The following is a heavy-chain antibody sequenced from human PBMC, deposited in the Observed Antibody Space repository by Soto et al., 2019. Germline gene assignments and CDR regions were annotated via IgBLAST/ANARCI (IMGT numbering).Heavy chain of an antibody. V-gene: IGHV4-59*03. CDR1: GGSISSYF. Sequence: ETLSLTCSVSGGSISSYFRNWLRQPPGKGLEWIGYIYDDGTTDYNPSLKSRVTILLDMSKNQFSLKLSSVTAADTAVYYCVSSRSAIYGDALDVWGQGTMVTVSS. CDR3: VSSRSAIYGDALDV. J-gene: IGHJ3*01. CDR2: IYDDGTT. D-gene: IGHD2-2*01.